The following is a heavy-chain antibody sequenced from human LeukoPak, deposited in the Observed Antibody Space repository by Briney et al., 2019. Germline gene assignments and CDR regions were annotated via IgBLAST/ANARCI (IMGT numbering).Heavy chain of an antibody. V-gene: IGHV1-2*02. CDR2: INPNSGVT. CDR3: ARGGGFYNDYFDP. D-gene: IGHD3-9*01. CDR1: GYTFTSYY. J-gene: IGHJ5*02. Sequence: ASVKVSCKASGYTFTSYYMHWVRQAPGQGLEWMGWINPNSGVTNYAQKFQGRVIMTRDTFISTVYMDLSSLRSDDTALYYCARGGGFYNDYFDPWGQGTLVTVSS.